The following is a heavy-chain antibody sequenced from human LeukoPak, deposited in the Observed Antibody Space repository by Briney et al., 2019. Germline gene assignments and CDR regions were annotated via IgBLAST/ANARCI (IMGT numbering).Heavy chain of an antibody. J-gene: IGHJ4*02. D-gene: IGHD1-1*01. Sequence: ASVTVSCTASGYTFTIYYIDWVRQAPGQGLEWMGVINLSGGSTRYAQKFQGRVTMTGDPSTRTVYMELSSLTSDDTAVYYCARGTTDAYWGQGTPVTVSS. CDR3: ARGTTDAY. CDR1: GYTFTIYY. CDR2: INLSGGST. V-gene: IGHV1-46*01.